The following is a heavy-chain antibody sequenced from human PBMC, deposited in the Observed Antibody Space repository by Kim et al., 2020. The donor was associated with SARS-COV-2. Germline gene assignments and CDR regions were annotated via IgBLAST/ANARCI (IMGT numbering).Heavy chain of an antibody. CDR2: ISYDGSNK. J-gene: IGHJ3*01. CDR3: ARDRYYGSGRLIPMDAFDV. Sequence: GGSLRLSCAASGFTFSSYGMHWVRQAPGKGLEWVAVISYDGSNKYYADSVKGRFTISRDNSKNTLYLQMNSLRAEATAVYYCARDRYYGSGRLIPMDAFDVWGKGTMVTVSS. V-gene: IGHV3-33*05. CDR1: GFTFSSYG. D-gene: IGHD3-10*01.